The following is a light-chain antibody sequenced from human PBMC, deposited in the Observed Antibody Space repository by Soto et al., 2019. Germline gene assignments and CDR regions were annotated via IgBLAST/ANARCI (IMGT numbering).Light chain of an antibody. Sequence: EIVMTQSPVTLSMSPGETATLSCRASVTVATNVAWYQQTPGQAPRLLIYGASSRATGIPDRFSGSGSGTDFTLTISSVEPEDFAMYYCHQRNQFGQGTRLEIK. CDR2: GAS. CDR3: HQRNQ. V-gene: IGKV3D-11*03. CDR1: VTVATN. J-gene: IGKJ5*01.